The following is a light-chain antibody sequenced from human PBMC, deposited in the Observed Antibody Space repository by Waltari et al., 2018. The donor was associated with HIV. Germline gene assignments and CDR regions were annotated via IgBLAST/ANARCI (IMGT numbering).Light chain of an antibody. V-gene: IGKV3-20*01. CDR2: GAY. CDR1: QTVTSSY. J-gene: IGKJ2*01. CDR3: QQHGDSLT. Sequence: DIVLTQPPGTLSLSPGESATLSCRASQTVTSSYLAWYQQKPGQPPRLLIYGAYIRTTGIPGRFSGGGSGTDFTLTINSLEPEDFAVYYCQQHGDSLTFGQGTKLEIK.